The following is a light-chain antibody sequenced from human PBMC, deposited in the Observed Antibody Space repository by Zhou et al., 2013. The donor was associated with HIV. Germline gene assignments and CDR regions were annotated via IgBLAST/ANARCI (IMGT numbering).Light chain of an antibody. V-gene: IGKV1-12*02. CDR1: QGISRW. Sequence: DIQMTQSPSSVSASVGDRVTITCRASQGISRWLAWYQQKPGKAPKLLIYAASTLQSGVPSRFSGSGSGTDFTLTISSLQPEDFATYYCQQANSFLSVTFGGGTKVEIK. CDR2: AAS. J-gene: IGKJ4*01. CDR3: QQANSFLSVT.